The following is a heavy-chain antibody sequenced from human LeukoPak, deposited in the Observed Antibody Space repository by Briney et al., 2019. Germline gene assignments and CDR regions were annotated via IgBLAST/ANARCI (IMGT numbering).Heavy chain of an antibody. Sequence: GGSLRLSCAASGFTFSSYSVNWVRQAPGKGLEWVSSISSSSSYIYYADSVKGRFTISRDNAKNSLYLQMNSLRAEDTAVYYCARDRQVGGYLAADYWGQGTLVTVSS. J-gene: IGHJ4*02. CDR2: ISSSSSYI. D-gene: IGHD3-22*01. V-gene: IGHV3-21*01. CDR1: GFTFSSYS. CDR3: ARDRQVGGYLAADY.